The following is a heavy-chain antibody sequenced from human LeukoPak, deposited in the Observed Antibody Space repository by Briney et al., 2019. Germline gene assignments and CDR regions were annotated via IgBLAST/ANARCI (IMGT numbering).Heavy chain of an antibody. CDR3: ARGAGIVATTGDY. CDR1: GYTFTGYY. Sequence: ASVKVSCKASGYTFTGYYMHWVRQAPGQGLEWMGWMNPNSGNTGYAQKFQGRVTMTRNTSISTAYMELSSLRSEDTAVYYCARGAGIVATTGDYWGQGTLVTVSS. D-gene: IGHD5-12*01. J-gene: IGHJ4*02. V-gene: IGHV1-8*02. CDR2: MNPNSGNT.